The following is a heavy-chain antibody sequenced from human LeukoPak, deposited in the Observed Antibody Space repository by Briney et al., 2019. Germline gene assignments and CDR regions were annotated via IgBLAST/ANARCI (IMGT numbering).Heavy chain of an antibody. CDR2: IYYSGST. D-gene: IGHD1-26*01. CDR3: ARETAGIVGAPFDY. J-gene: IGHJ4*02. Sequence: SETLSLTCTVSGGSISNYYWSWIRQPPGKGLEWIGYIYYSGSTNYNSSLKSRVTISIDTSKNQFSLKLSSVTAADTALYYCARETAGIVGAPFDYWGQGTLVTVSP. V-gene: IGHV4-59*12. CDR1: GGSISNYY.